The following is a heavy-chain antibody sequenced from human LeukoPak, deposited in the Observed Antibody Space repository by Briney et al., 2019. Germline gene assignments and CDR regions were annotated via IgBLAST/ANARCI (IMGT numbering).Heavy chain of an antibody. CDR1: GLSFTNTW. CDR2: IGGSGDKT. CDR3: VRRGDASSGWGDHDY. Sequence: GGSLRLSCEFSGLSFTNTWMTWVRRAPGKGLEWVSTIGGSGDKTFYADSVKGRFTISRDNSKNMLHLQMSSLTGEDTALYYCVRRGDASSGWGDHDYWGQGALVTVSS. J-gene: IGHJ4*02. V-gene: IGHV3-23*01. D-gene: IGHD6-19*01.